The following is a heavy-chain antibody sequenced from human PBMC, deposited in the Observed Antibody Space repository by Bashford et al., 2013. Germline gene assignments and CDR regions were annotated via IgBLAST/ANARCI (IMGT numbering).Heavy chain of an antibody. CDR2: IYHTGTT. CDR3: AEGRVVSFAFDV. CDR1: GGSISNYY. Sequence: SETLSLTCNISGGSISNYYWNWIRQSQGKGLEWIGHIYHTGTTNYNPSLEGRATISKDTSGNEFSLKLDSVTAGDTAVYYCAEGRVVSFAFDVWGPR. D-gene: IGHD3-10*01. V-gene: IGHV4-4*09. J-gene: IGHJ3*01.